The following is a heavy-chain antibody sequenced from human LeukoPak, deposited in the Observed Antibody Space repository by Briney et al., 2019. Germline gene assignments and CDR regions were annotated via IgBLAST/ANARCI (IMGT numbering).Heavy chain of an antibody. V-gene: IGHV3-66*01. J-gene: IGHJ4*02. CDR2: IYSAGNT. D-gene: IGHD3-22*01. CDR3: ARAHDRGYYYGFDY. CDR1: GFPVSSKY. Sequence: PGGSLGLSCAASGFPVSSKYRSWVRQAPGKGLEWVSVIYSAGNTYYADSVQGRFTMSRENPENTLYLQMNSLRAEDTAVYYCARAHDRGYYYGFDYWGQGTLVTVSS.